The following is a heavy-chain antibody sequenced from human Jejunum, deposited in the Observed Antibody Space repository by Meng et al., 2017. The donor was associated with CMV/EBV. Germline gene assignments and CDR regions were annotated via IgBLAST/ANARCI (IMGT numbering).Heavy chain of an antibody. V-gene: IGHV3-74*01. J-gene: IGHJ5*02. Sequence: STYWMHWVRQAPGKGLVWVSRINSDGSTTNYADSVKGRFTISRDNAKNTLYLQMNSLRAEDTAVYYCARGKFQSVGIVYSYSDPWGQGALVTVSS. CDR1: STYW. CDR2: INSDGSTT. CDR3: ARGKFQSVGIVYSYSDP. D-gene: IGHD5-18*01.